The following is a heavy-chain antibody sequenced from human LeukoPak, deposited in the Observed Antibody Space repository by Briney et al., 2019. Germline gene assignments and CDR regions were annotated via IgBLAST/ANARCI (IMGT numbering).Heavy chain of an antibody. CDR1: GFTVSSYG. CDR2: TWYDGSNK. Sequence: GGSLRLSCAASGFTVSSYGMHWVRQAPGKGLEWVAVTWYDGSNKYYADSVKGRFTISRDNSKNTLYLQMNSLRAEDTAVYYCAKSGNIAVVIDYWGQGTLVTVSS. CDR3: AKSGNIAVVIDY. V-gene: IGHV3-33*06. D-gene: IGHD6-19*01. J-gene: IGHJ4*02.